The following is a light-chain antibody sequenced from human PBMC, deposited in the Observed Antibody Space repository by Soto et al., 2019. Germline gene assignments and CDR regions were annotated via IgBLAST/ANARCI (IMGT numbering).Light chain of an antibody. J-gene: IGKJ1*01. CDR1: HRLLHSNGYNY. CDR3: MQPLQSWT. CDR2: LGS. V-gene: IGKV2-28*01. Sequence: DIVMTQSPLSLPVTPGEPASISCSSIHRLLHSNGYNYLDWYLQKPGQSPQLLIYLGSNRASGVPDRFSGSGSGTDFTLKISRVEAEDVGVYYCMQPLQSWTFGQGTKVDI.